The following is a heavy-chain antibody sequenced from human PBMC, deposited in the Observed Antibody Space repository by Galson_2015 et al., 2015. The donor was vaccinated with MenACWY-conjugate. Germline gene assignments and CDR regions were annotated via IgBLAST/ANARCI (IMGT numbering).Heavy chain of an antibody. Sequence: SLRLSCAASGFTFRTYGMNWVRQAPGKGLEWVSAISSSSHYIYYADSVKGRFTISRDNSKNTLYLQMNSLRVEDTAVYYCAKEAVRRDGYNCRFEYWGQGALVTVSP. CDR1: GFTFRTYG. D-gene: IGHD5-24*01. J-gene: IGHJ4*02. CDR3: AKEAVRRDGYNCRFEY. V-gene: IGHV3-21*04. CDR2: ISSSSHYI.